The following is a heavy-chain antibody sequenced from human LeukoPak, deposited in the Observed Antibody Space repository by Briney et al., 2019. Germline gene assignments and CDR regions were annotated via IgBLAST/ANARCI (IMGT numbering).Heavy chain of an antibody. CDR2: INTDGSST. Sequence: GGSLRLSCAASGFTFSNYAMHWVRQAPGKGLVWVSRINTDGSSTSYADSVKGRFTISRDNAKNTLYLQMNSLRAEDTAVYYCAREITVTTSGDYYYYMDVWGKGTTVTVSS. CDR1: GFTFSNYA. D-gene: IGHD4-11*01. CDR3: AREITVTTSGDYYYYMDV. J-gene: IGHJ6*03. V-gene: IGHV3-74*01.